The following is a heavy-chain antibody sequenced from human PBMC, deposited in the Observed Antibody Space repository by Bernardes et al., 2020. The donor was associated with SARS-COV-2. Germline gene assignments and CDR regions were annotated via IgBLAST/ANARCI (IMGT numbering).Heavy chain of an antibody. V-gene: IGHV3-23*01. CDR1: GFTFSSYV. CDR2: INENGDNT. J-gene: IGHJ3*02. D-gene: IGHD1-1*01. Sequence: GGSLRLSCAASGFTFSSYVMRWVRQAPGKGLEWVSSINENGDNTYYAGSVKGRFTVSRDNSKNTLFLQMNGLRAEDTAVYYCAKDGNVVIW. CDR3: AKDGNVVI.